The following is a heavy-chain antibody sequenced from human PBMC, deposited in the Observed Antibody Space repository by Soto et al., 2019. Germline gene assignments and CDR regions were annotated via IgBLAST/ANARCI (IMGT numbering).Heavy chain of an antibody. CDR1: GGSISSGGYY. D-gene: IGHD2-8*01. V-gene: IGHV4-31*03. Sequence: PSETLSLTCTVSGGSISSGGYYWSWIRQHPGKGLEWIGYIYYSGSTYYNPSLKSRVTISVDTSKNQFSLKLSSVTAADTDVYYCARSMLGPGQGNLNWFDPWGQGTLVTVSS. CDR2: IYYSGST. J-gene: IGHJ5*02. CDR3: ARSMLGPGQGNLNWFDP.